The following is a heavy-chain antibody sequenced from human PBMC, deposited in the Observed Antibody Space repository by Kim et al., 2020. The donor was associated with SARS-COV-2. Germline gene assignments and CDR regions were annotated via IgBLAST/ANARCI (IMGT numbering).Heavy chain of an antibody. CDR3: ARGRKLWPEG. CDR1: GGSFSGYY. J-gene: IGHJ4*02. D-gene: IGHD5-18*01. Sequence: SETLSLTCAVYGGSFSGYYWSWIRQPPGKGLEWIGEINHSGSTNYNPSLKSRVTISVDTSKNQFSLKLSSVTAADTAVYYCARGRKLWPEGWGQGNLVTV. CDR2: INHSGST. V-gene: IGHV4-34*01.